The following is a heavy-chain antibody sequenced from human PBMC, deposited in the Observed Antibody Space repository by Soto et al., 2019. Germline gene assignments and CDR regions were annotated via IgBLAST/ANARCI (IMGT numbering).Heavy chain of an antibody. CDR1: GGSGSYY. J-gene: IGHJ3*01. D-gene: IGHD2-15*01. Sequence: SETLSLTCTVSGGSGSYYWAWIRQPPGRGLEYIGSVHDSGSTYYSPSLKRRLNLSADMSNNQLSLRLTSVTAADTAVYYCARQGSCSGDNCFSFLYSFDVWARGTMVTVSS. CDR3: ARQGSCSGDNCFSFLYSFDV. CDR2: VHDSGST. V-gene: IGHV4-39*01.